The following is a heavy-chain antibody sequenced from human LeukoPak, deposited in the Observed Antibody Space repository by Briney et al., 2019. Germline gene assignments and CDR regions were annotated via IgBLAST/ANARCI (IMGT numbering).Heavy chain of an antibody. CDR1: GGSISSGGYY. J-gene: IGHJ4*02. CDR3: ARDSGSYY. D-gene: IGHD1-26*01. CDR2: IYHSGST. Sequence: SGTLSLTCTVSGGSISSGGYYWSWIRQPPGKGLEWIGYIYHSGSTYYNPSLKSRVTISVDRSKNQFSLKLSSVTAADTAVYYCARDSGSYYWGQGTLVTVSS. V-gene: IGHV4-30-2*01.